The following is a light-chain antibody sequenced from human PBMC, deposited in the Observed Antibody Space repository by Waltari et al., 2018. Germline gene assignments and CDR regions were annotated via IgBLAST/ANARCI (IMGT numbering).Light chain of an antibody. CDR2: VNSDGGH. V-gene: IGLV4-69*01. CDR1: SGHITNV. J-gene: IGLJ3*02. Sequence: QLVLTQSPSASASLGASVKLTCTLSSGHITNVIAWHQQQPGKGPRFLMKVNSDGGHRKGDDIPERFSGSGSGPERYLTISSLQSEDEADYYCETGGHGTWVFGGGTKLTVL. CDR3: ETGGHGTWV.